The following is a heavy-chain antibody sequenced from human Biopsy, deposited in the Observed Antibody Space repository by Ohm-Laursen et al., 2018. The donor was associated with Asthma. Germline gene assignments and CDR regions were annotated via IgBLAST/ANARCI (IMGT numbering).Heavy chain of an antibody. Sequence: VKISCNASGDSFSNYAISWVRQAPGQGLEWMGGLIPVLGTPDHAQMFEGRVTITADESTSTAYTELSSLSSEDTAVYYCARGYSGSDRIVYYYSGLEVWGQGTTVTVSS. D-gene: IGHD5-12*01. J-gene: IGHJ6*02. CDR2: LIPVLGTP. V-gene: IGHV1-69*13. CDR3: ARGYSGSDRIVYYYSGLEV. CDR1: GDSFSNYA.